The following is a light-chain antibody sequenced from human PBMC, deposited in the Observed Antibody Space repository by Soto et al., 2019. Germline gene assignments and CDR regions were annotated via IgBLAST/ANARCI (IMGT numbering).Light chain of an antibody. Sequence: EIVLTQSPGTLSLSPGERATLSCRASQSVSSTYLAWYQQKPGQAPRLLIYGASSRATGIPDRFIGSGYGTDFTLTISRLEPEDFAVYYCQQYGSSPPITFGQGTRLEIK. CDR2: GAS. V-gene: IGKV3-20*01. J-gene: IGKJ5*01. CDR3: QQYGSSPPIT. CDR1: QSVSSTY.